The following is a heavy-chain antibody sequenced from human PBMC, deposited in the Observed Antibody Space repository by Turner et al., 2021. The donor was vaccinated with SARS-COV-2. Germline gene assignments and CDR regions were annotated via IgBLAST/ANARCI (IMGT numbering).Heavy chain of an antibody. CDR1: GFTFSSYS. J-gene: IGHJ4*02. V-gene: IGHV3-21*01. CDR2: ITSSDT. D-gene: IGHD3-22*01. CDR3: VRDKDSSDYYY. Sequence: EVQLVASGGGLVKPGGSLSLSCAASGFTFSSYSMNWVRQAQGKGLEWVSSITSSDTYYADSVKGRFTISRDNAKNSLYLQMNSLRAEDTAVYYCVRDKDSSDYYYWGQGTLVTVSS.